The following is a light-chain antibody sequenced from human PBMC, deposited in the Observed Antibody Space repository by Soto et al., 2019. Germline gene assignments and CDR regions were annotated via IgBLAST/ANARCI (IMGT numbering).Light chain of an antibody. J-gene: IGKJ4*01. V-gene: IGKV3-11*01. CDR3: QQRSDWPPLP. Sequence: EIVLTQSPATLSLSPGERATLSCRASQSVSSYLAWYQQKPGQAPRLLIYDASTRATGIPARFSGSGSGTDFTLTISSLEPEDVAVYYCQQRSDWPPLPFGGGTKVEIK. CDR2: DAS. CDR1: QSVSSY.